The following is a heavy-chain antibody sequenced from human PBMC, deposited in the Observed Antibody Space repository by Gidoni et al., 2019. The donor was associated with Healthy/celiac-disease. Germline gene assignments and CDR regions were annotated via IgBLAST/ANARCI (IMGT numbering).Heavy chain of an antibody. CDR2: IYYSGST. CDR1: GGSISSYP. V-gene: IGHV4-59*01. J-gene: IGHJ4*02. CDR3: ASFYDILTGIDY. D-gene: IGHD3-9*01. Sequence: QVQLQESGPGLVKPSETLSLTCTVSGGSISSYPWSWIRQPPGKGLEWIGYIYYSGSTNYNPSLKSRVTISVDTSKNQFSLKLSSVTAADTAVYYCASFYDILTGIDYWGQGTLVTVSS.